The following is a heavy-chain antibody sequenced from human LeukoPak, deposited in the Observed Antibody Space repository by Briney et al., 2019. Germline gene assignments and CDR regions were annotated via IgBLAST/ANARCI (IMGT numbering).Heavy chain of an antibody. Sequence: SETLSLTCTVSGGSISSGSYYWSWIRQPAGKGLEWIGRIYTSGSTNYNPSLKSRVTISVDTSKNQFSLKLSSVTAADTAVYYCARRYNWARLGDAFDIWGQGTMVTVSS. CDR1: GGSISSGSYY. D-gene: IGHD1-1*01. J-gene: IGHJ3*02. CDR2: IYTSGST. CDR3: ARRYNWARLGDAFDI. V-gene: IGHV4-61*02.